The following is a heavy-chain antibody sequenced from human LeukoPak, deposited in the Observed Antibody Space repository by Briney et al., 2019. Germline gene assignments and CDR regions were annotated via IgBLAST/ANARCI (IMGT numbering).Heavy chain of an antibody. CDR3: ARGCSSTSCYEDWFDP. V-gene: IGHV1-2*02. CDR2: INPNSGGT. Sequence: GASVKVSCTASGYTFTGYYMHWVRQAPGQGLEWMGWINPNSGGTNYAQKFQGRVTMTRDTSISTAYMELSRLRSDDTAVYYCARGCSSTSCYEDWFDPWGQGTLVTVSS. J-gene: IGHJ5*02. D-gene: IGHD2-2*01. CDR1: GYTFTGYY.